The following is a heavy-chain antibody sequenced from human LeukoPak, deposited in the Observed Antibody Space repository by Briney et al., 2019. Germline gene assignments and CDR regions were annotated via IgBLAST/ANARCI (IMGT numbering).Heavy chain of an antibody. CDR2: IYYSGST. D-gene: IGHD6-19*01. J-gene: IGHJ4*02. CDR1: GGSISSSSYY. V-gene: IGHV4-39*01. Sequence: SETLSLTCTVSGGSISSSSYYWGWIRQPPGKGLEWIGSIYYSGSTYHNPSLKSRVAISVDTSKNQFSLKLSSVTAADTAVYYCARVGSSGSQRGFDYWGQGTLVTVSS. CDR3: ARVGSSGSQRGFDY.